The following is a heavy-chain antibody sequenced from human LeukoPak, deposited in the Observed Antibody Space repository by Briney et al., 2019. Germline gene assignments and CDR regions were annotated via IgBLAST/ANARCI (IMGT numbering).Heavy chain of an antibody. J-gene: IGHJ3*02. Sequence: PSETLSLTCAVYGGSFSDYYWSWIRQPAGKGLEWIGRIYTSGSTNYNPSLKSRVTISVDTSKNQFSLKLSSVTAADTAVYYCATEFEDTHAFDIWGQGTMVTVSS. CDR3: ATEFEDTHAFDI. CDR2: IYTSGST. D-gene: IGHD1-14*01. V-gene: IGHV4-59*10. CDR1: GGSFSDYY.